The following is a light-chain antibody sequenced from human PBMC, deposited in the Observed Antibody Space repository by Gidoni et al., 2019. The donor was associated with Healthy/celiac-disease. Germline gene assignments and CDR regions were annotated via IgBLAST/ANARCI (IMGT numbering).Light chain of an antibody. CDR1: SSDVGGYNY. V-gene: IGLV2-14*01. Sequence: QSALTQPASVSGSPGQSITISCTGTSSDVGGYNYVSWYQQHPGKAPKPMIYEVSKRPSGVSNRFSCSKSGNTASLTISGLQAEDEADYYCSSYTSSSTPVVFGGGTKLTVL. J-gene: IGLJ2*01. CDR3: SSYTSSSTPVV. CDR2: EVS.